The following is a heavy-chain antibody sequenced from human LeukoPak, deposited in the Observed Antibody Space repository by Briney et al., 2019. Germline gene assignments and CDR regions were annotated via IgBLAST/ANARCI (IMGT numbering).Heavy chain of an antibody. CDR3: ARHGAQLEYSSSSFDY. D-gene: IGHD6-6*01. CDR2: IYYSGST. J-gene: IGHJ4*02. V-gene: IGHV4-61*05. Sequence: SETLSLTCTVSGGSISSSSYYWSWIRQPPGKGLEWIGYIYYSGSTNYNPSLKSRVTISVDTSKNQFSLKLSSVTAADTAVYYCARHGAQLEYSSSSFDYWAREPWSPSPQ. CDR1: GGSISSSSYY.